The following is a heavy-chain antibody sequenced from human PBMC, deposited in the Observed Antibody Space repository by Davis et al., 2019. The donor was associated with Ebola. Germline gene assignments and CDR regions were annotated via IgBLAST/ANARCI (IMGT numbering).Heavy chain of an antibody. J-gene: IGHJ4*02. V-gene: IGHV3-21*05. CDR2: ISSSSSYI. CDR3: ARAIGYSSSWSHFDY. Sequence: GESLKISCAASGFTFSSYSMNWVRRAPGKGLEWVSYISSSSSYIYYADSVKGRFTISRDNAKNTLYLQMNSLRAEDTAVYYCARAIGYSSSWSHFDYWGQGTLVTVSS. D-gene: IGHD6-13*01. CDR1: GFTFSSYS.